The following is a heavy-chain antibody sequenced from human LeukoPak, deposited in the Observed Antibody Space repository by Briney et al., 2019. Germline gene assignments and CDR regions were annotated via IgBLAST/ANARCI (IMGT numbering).Heavy chain of an antibody. J-gene: IGHJ3*02. Sequence: GGSLRLSCAASGFTFSSYAMSWVRQAPGKGLEWVSAISGSGGSTYYADSVKGRFTISRDNSKNTLYLQMNSLRAEDTAVYYCAKDLNGSGSYPDAFDIWGQGTMVTVSS. CDR3: AKDLNGSGSYPDAFDI. CDR2: ISGSGGST. V-gene: IGHV3-23*01. D-gene: IGHD3-10*01. CDR1: GFTFSSYA.